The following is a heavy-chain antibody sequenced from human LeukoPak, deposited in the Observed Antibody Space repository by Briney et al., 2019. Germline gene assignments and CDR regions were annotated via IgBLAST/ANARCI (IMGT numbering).Heavy chain of an antibody. CDR3: ARGTYYYDSSGYFHRNNWFDP. Sequence: SETLSLTCTVSGGSIRSSSYYWGWIRQPPGKGLEWIGSIYYSGSTYYNASLKSRGTISVDTSKNQFSLKLSSVTAADTAVYYCARGTYYYDSSGYFHRNNWFDPWGQGTLVTVSS. D-gene: IGHD3-22*01. CDR1: GGSIRSSSYY. J-gene: IGHJ5*02. V-gene: IGHV4-39*01. CDR2: IYYSGST.